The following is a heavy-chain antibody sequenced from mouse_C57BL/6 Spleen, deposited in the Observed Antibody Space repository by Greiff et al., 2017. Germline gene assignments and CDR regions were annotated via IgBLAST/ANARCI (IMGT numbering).Heavy chain of an antibody. V-gene: IGHV1-80*01. CDR3: ASSYYDYAWFAY. CDR1: GYAFSSYW. J-gene: IGHJ3*01. D-gene: IGHD2-4*01. CDR2: IYPGDGDT. Sequence: QVQLQQSGAELVKPGASVKISCKASGYAFSSYWMNWVKQRPGKGLEWIGQIYPGDGDTNYNGKFKGKATLTADKSSSTAYMQLSSLTSEDSAVCFCASSYYDYAWFAYWGQGTLVTVSA.